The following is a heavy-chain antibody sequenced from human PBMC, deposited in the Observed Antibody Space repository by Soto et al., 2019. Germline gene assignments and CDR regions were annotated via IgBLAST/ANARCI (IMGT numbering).Heavy chain of an antibody. CDR1: GYTFTSYA. J-gene: IGHJ5*02. CDR3: ARGYDSSGYYWASNWFDP. D-gene: IGHD3-22*01. V-gene: IGHV1-3*01. CDR2: INAGNGNT. Sequence: ASVKVSCKASGYTFTSYAMHWVRQAPGQRLEWMGWINAGNGNTKYSQKFQGRVTITRDTSASTAYMELSGLRSEDTAVYYCARGYDSSGYYWASNWFDPWGQGTLVTVSS.